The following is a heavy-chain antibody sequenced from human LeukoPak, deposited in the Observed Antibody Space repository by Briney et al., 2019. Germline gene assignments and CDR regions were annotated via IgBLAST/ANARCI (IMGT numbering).Heavy chain of an antibody. CDR1: GGSFSGYY. Sequence: KPSETLSLTCAVYGGSFSGYYWSWIRQPPGKGLEWIGEINHSGSTNYNPSLKSRVTISVDTSKNQFSLKLSSVTAADTAVYYCASSRTRRSNLGYYYNYYMDVWGKGTTVTVSS. J-gene: IGHJ6*03. CDR3: ASSRTRRSNLGYYYNYYMDV. CDR2: INHSGST. D-gene: IGHD4-11*01. V-gene: IGHV4-34*01.